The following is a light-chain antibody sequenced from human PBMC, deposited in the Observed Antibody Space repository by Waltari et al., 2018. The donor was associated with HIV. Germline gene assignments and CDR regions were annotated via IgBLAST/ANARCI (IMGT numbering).Light chain of an antibody. CDR1: NSDIGAYNF. CDR2: EVH. CDR3: SSYTRTSTWV. V-gene: IGLV2-14*01. Sequence: QSALTQPASVSGSPGQWITISCTGSNSDIGAYNFVCWYQQHQGKAPKVMIYEVHNRPSGVSNRFSGSKSGNTASLTISGLQAEDEADYYCSSYTRTSTWVFGGGTKLTVL. J-gene: IGLJ3*02.